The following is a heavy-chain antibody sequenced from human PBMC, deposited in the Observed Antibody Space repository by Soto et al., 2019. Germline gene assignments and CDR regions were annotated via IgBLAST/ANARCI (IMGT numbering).Heavy chain of an antibody. J-gene: IGHJ5*02. V-gene: IGHV4-34*01. CDR3: ARELPPTLMVYVRSISRWFDP. Sequence: SETLSLTCAVYGGSFSGYYWSWIRQPPGKGLEWIGEINHSGSTNYNPSLKSRVTISVDTSKNQFSLKLSSVTAADTAVYYCARELPPTLMVYVRSISRWFDPWGQGTLVTVSS. D-gene: IGHD2-8*01. CDR2: INHSGST. CDR1: GGSFSGYY.